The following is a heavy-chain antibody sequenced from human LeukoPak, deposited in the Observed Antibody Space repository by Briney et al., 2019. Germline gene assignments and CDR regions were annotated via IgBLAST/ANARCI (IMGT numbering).Heavy chain of an antibody. CDR2: IKNDGSST. Sequence: PGGSLRLSCAASGFTFSSYWMHWVRQAPGKGLVWVSRIKNDGSSTTYADSVKGRFTISRDNAKNSLYLQMNSLRAEDTAVYYCARDYGDYEPGRHHYYYYYMDVWGKGTTVTVSS. J-gene: IGHJ6*03. V-gene: IGHV3-74*01. CDR1: GFTFSSYW. D-gene: IGHD4-17*01. CDR3: ARDYGDYEPGRHHYYYYYMDV.